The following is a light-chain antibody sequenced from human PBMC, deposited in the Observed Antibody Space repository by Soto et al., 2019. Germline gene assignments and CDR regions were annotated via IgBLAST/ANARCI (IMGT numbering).Light chain of an antibody. CDR3: SSYAGSRLYV. V-gene: IGLV2-8*01. Sequence: QSVLTQPPSASGSSGQSVTISCTGTSSDAGGYNYVSWYQQHPGKAPKLMIYEVSKRPSGVPDRFSGSKSGNTASLTVSGLQAEDEADYYCSSYAGSRLYVFGTGTKVTVL. J-gene: IGLJ1*01. CDR2: EVS. CDR1: SSDAGGYNY.